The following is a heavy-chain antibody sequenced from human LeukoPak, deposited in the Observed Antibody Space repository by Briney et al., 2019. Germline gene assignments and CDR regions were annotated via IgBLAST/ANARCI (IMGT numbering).Heavy chain of an antibody. Sequence: SETLSLTCTVSGGSISSSSYYWGWIRQPPGKGLEWIGSIYYSGSTYYNPSLKSRVTISVDTSKNQFSLKLSSVTAADTAVYYCARPYRYCSSTSCYMFPHAFDIWGQGTMVTVSS. CDR1: GGSISSSSYY. CDR2: IYYSGST. J-gene: IGHJ3*02. D-gene: IGHD2-2*02. CDR3: ARPYRYCSSTSCYMFPHAFDI. V-gene: IGHV4-39*07.